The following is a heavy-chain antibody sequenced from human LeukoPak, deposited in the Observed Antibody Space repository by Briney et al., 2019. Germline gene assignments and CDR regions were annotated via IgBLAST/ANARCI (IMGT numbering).Heavy chain of an antibody. D-gene: IGHD5-18*01. CDR3: ARDDTAALDY. CDR2: ISYDGSNK. J-gene: IGHJ4*02. Sequence: GGSLRLSCAASGFTFSSYAMHWVRQAPGKGLEWVAVISYDGSNKYYADSVKGRFTISRDNSKNTLYLQMNSLRAEDTAVCYCARDDTAALDYWGQGTLVTVSS. V-gene: IGHV3-30*04. CDR1: GFTFSSYA.